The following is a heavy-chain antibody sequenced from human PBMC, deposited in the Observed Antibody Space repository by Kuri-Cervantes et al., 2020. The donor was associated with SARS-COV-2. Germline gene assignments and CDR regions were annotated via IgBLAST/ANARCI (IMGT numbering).Heavy chain of an antibody. D-gene: IGHD3-3*01. CDR3: VRDRDTIFGVVSPGHIPLDY. V-gene: IGHV3-11*04. CDR1: GFTLSDYY. CDR2: ISSSGSTI. J-gene: IGHJ4*02. Sequence: GESLKISCAASGFTLSDYYMSWIRQAPGKGLEWVSYISSSGSTIYYADSVKGRFTISRDNAKTSLYLQMDSLRVEDTAVYYCVRDRDTIFGVVSPGHIPLDYWGQGTPVTVSS.